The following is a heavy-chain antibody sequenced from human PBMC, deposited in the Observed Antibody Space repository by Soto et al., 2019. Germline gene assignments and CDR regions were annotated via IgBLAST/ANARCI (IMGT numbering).Heavy chain of an antibody. CDR3: ARDVAAAKFDY. Sequence: GGSLRLSCAASGFTFSSYGMHWVRQAPGKGLEWVALIWFDGSNKKYADSVKGRFTISRDNSKNTLFLQMNSLRAEDTAVYYCARDVAAAKFDYWGQGTLVTVSS. CDR2: IWFDGSNK. V-gene: IGHV3-33*01. J-gene: IGHJ4*02. CDR1: GFTFSSYG. D-gene: IGHD6-13*01.